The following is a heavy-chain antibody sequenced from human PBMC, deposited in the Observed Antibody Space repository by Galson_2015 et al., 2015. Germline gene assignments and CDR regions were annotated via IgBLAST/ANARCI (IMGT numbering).Heavy chain of an antibody. Sequence: SLRLSCAASGFTFSSYWMHWVRQLPGKGLMWVSRIKGDGSSTTYADSVKGRFTISRDNARNTLYLQMNSLRAEDTAIYYCARGVVLWLGEPEDSWGQGTVVTVSS. J-gene: IGHJ4*02. CDR3: ARGVVLWLGEPEDS. CDR1: GFTFSSYW. D-gene: IGHD5-18*01. CDR2: IKGDGSST. V-gene: IGHV3-74*01.